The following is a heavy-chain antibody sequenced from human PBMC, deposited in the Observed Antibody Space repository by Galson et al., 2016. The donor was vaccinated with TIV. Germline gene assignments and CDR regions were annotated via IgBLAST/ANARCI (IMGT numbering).Heavy chain of an antibody. D-gene: IGHD6-19*01. CDR1: GGSISSRDYY. V-gene: IGHV4-39*01. CDR3: ASQSNIAVY. CDR2: VYYSGNT. J-gene: IGHJ1*01. Sequence: ETLSLTCTVSGGSISSRDYYWGWIRQPPGTGLEWIGSVYYSGNTYYNPSLKSRVTISVDTSKNQFSLRLTSVTAADTAVSICASQSNIAVYWGQGTLV.